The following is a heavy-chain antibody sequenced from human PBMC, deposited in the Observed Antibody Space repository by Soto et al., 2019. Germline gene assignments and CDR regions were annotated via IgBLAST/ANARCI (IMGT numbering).Heavy chain of an antibody. J-gene: IGHJ6*03. CDR1: GFTFSIQA. Sequence: EVQLLESGGGLVQPGGSLRLSCAASGFTFSIQAMRWVRQAPGKGLEWVSAISSGGDNTFYADSVRGRFTVSRDNSKNTLYLQMNSRRAEDTATYYCARVGGTSGGKYYYMDVWGKGTTVTVSS. CDR2: ISSGGDNT. CDR3: ARVGGTSGGKYYYMDV. V-gene: IGHV3-23*01. D-gene: IGHD3-10*01.